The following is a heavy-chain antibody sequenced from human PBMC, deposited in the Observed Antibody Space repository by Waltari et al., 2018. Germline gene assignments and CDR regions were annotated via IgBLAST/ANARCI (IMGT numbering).Heavy chain of an antibody. CDR2: IYYSGST. V-gene: IGHV4-39*01. CDR1: GGSISSSSYY. Sequence: QLQLQESGPGLVKPSETLSLTCTVSGGSISSSSYYWGWLRQPPGKGLEWIGSIYYSGSTYYNPSLKSRVTISVDTSKNQFSLKLSSVTAADTAVYYCARLPPKYSSSVDYWGQGTLVTVSS. J-gene: IGHJ4*02. D-gene: IGHD6-6*01. CDR3: ARLPPKYSSSVDY.